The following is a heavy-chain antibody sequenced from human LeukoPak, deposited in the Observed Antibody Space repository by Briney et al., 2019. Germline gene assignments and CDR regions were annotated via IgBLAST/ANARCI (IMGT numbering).Heavy chain of an antibody. D-gene: IGHD3-9*01. Sequence: SETLSPTCTVSGGSISSSSYYWGWIRQPPGKGLEWIGSIYYSGSTYYNPSLKSRVTISVDTSKNQFSLKLSSVTAADTAVYYCARQGGRYFDWLLYRYWGQGTLVTVSS. J-gene: IGHJ4*02. CDR1: GGSISSSSYY. CDR3: ARQGGRYFDWLLYRY. V-gene: IGHV4-39*01. CDR2: IYYSGST.